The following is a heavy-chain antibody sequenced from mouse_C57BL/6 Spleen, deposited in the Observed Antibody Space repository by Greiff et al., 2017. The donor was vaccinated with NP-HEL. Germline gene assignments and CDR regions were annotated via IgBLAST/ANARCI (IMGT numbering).Heavy chain of an antibody. CDR2: INPNNGGT. D-gene: IGHD3-2*02. J-gene: IGHJ3*01. CDR3: ARERETAQATVAY. Sequence: VQLQQSGPELVKPGASVKISCKASGYTFTDYYMNWVKQSHGKSLEWIGDINPNNGGTSYNQKFKGKATLTVDKSSSTAYMELRSLTSEDSAVYYCARERETAQATVAYWGQGTLVTVSA. V-gene: IGHV1-26*01. CDR1: GYTFTDYY.